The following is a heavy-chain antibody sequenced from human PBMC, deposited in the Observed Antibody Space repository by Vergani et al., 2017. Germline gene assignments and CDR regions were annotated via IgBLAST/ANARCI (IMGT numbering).Heavy chain of an antibody. D-gene: IGHD1/OR15-1a*01. Sequence: EVQLVQSGAEVKKPGESLRISCKGSGYSLTSYWISWVRQMRGKGLGWLGRIDPSDSYTNYSPDFQGHVTVSADKSISTAYLQWSSLKASDTAMYYCGRKGWNNYYCGMDVWGQGTTVTVSS. CDR1: GYSLTSYW. J-gene: IGHJ6*02. V-gene: IGHV5-10-1*03. CDR2: IDPSDSYT. CDR3: GRKGWNNYYCGMDV.